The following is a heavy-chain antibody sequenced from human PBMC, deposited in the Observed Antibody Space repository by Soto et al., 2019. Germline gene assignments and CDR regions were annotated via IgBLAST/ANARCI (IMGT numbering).Heavy chain of an antibody. Sequence: ASETLSLTCPVSGGSISSYYWGWIRQPPGKGLEWIGYIYYSGSTNYNPSLKSRVTISVDTSKNQFSLKLSSVTAADTAVYYCAGTQDYYDSSGYYALFDYWGQGTLVTVSS. CDR2: IYYSGST. D-gene: IGHD3-22*01. J-gene: IGHJ4*02. CDR3: AGTQDYYDSSGYYALFDY. V-gene: IGHV4-59*01. CDR1: GGSISSYY.